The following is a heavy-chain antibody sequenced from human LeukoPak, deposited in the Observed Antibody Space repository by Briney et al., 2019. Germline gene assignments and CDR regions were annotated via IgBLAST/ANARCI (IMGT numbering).Heavy chain of an antibody. CDR2: ISSNGGST. CDR1: RFTFSNYA. V-gene: IGHV3-64*01. CDR3: AKGDSTIPTTRRYDY. J-gene: IGHJ4*02. Sequence: PGGSLRLSCAASRFTFSNYAMHWVRQAPGKGLEYVSAISSNGGSTYYANSVKGRFTISRDNSKNTLHLQMNSLRAEDTAVYYCAKGDSTIPTTRRYDYWGQGTMVTVSS. D-gene: IGHD1-26*01.